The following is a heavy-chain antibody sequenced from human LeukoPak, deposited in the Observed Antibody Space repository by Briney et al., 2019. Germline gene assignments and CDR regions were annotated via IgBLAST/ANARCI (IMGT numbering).Heavy chain of an antibody. CDR1: GGSISSGGYY. D-gene: IGHD5-18*01. J-gene: IGHJ4*02. Sequence: PSETLSLTCTVSGGSISSGGYYWSWIRQPPGKGLEWIGYIYHSGSTYYNPSLKSRVTISVDRSKNQFSLKLSSVTAADTAVYYCARGELQLWSFDYWGQGTLVTVSS. CDR2: IYHSGST. CDR3: ARGELQLWSFDY. V-gene: IGHV4-30-2*01.